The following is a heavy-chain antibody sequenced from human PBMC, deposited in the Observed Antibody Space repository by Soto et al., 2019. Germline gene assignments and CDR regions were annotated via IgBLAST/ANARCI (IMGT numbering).Heavy chain of an antibody. V-gene: IGHV1-69*13. D-gene: IGHD3-3*01. CDR3: ARVVRFLEWPLLDY. Sequence: SVKVSCKASGGTFSSYAISWVRQAPGQGLEWMGGIIPIFGTANYAQKFQGRVTITADESTSTAYMELSSLRSEDTAVYYCARVVRFLEWPLLDYWGQGTLVTVS. J-gene: IGHJ4*02. CDR2: IIPIFGTA. CDR1: GGTFSSYA.